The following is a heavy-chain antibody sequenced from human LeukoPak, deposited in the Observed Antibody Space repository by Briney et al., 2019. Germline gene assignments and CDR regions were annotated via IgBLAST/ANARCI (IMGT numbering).Heavy chain of an antibody. CDR2: IYYSGNT. V-gene: IGHV4-39*01. D-gene: IGHD3/OR15-3a*01. J-gene: IGHJ4*02. CDR1: GVSISSSNSY. CDR3: ARQTGPGLFILP. Sequence: MSSETLSLTCTVSGVSISSSNSYWGWIRQPPGKGLEWIGSIYYSGNTYYNASLKSQVSISIDTSKNQFSLRLTSVTAADTAVYYCARQTGPGLFILPGGQGTLVTVSS.